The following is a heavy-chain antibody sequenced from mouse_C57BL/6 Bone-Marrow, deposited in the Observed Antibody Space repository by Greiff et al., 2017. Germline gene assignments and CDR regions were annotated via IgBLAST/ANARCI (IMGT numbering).Heavy chain of an antibody. CDR2: IYPGSGST. J-gene: IGHJ1*03. V-gene: IGHV1-55*01. CDR1: GYTFTSYW. Sequence: QVQLQQPGAELVKPGASVKMSCKASGYTFTSYWITWVKQRPGQGLEWIGDIYPGSGSTNYNAKFKSKATLTVDTSSSTAYMQLSSLTSADSAVYYCTRGYGSIYGYFDVWGTGTTVTVSS. D-gene: IGHD1-1*01. CDR3: TRGYGSIYGYFDV.